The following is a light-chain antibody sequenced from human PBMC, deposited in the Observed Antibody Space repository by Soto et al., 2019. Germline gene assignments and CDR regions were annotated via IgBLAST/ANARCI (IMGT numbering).Light chain of an antibody. CDR1: QGVSSGY. Sequence: EIVLTQSPGTLSLSPGERATLSCGASQGVSSGYLAWYRHNPGQAPRLLISGTSSRATGIPDRFSGSGSGTDFTLTITRLEPEDFAVYYCQQYGSSPRTFGQGTKVDIK. CDR3: QQYGSSPRT. J-gene: IGKJ1*01. CDR2: GTS. V-gene: IGKV3-20*01.